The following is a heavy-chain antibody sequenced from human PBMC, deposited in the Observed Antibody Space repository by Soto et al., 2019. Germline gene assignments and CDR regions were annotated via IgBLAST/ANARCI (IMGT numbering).Heavy chain of an antibody. J-gene: IGHJ4*02. D-gene: IGHD6-13*01. CDR3: AKDNSYRRIAAAGNLVR. CDR1: GFTFDYYG. Sequence: GGSLRLSCAASGFTFDYYGMHWVRQAPGKGLEWVSGISCNSGSIGYADSVNGRFTISRDNAKNSLYLQMNSLRAEDTALYYCAKDNSYRRIAAAGNLVRRGQGTLVTVSS. CDR2: ISCNSGSI. V-gene: IGHV3-9*01.